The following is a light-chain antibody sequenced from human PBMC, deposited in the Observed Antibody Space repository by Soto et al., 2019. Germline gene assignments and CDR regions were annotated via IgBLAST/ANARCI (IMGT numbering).Light chain of an antibody. V-gene: IGLV2-14*01. CDR1: SSDVGAYNF. Sequence: QSVLTQPASVSGSPGQSITISCTGTSSDVGAYNFVSWYQQFPGKAPKLMIYEVSNRPSGVSDRFSGSKSGNTASLIISGLRPEDEADYYCSSQTASANVLFGGGTKLTVL. CDR2: EVS. J-gene: IGLJ2*01. CDR3: SSQTASANVL.